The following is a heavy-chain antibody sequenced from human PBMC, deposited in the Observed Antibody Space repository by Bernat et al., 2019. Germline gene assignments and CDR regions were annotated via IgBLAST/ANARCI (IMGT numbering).Heavy chain of an antibody. Sequence: QVQLVESGGGVVQPGRSLRLSCAVSGFTFSNYAMHWVRQAPGKGLEWVAVISYDGNNKYYADSVKGRFTISRDNSKNTLYLQMNSLRAEDTAVYYCARDRSDYGDYVWGYWGQGTLVTVSS. CDR3: ARDRSDYGDYVWGY. J-gene: IGHJ4*02. CDR2: ISYDGNNK. D-gene: IGHD4-17*01. V-gene: IGHV3-30*01. CDR1: GFTFSNYA.